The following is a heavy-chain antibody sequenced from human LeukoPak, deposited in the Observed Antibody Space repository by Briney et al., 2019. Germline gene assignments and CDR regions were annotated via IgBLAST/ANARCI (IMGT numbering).Heavy chain of an antibody. Sequence: PGRSLRLSCAASGFTFDDYAMHRVRQAPGKGLEWVSGISWNSGSIGYADSVKGRFTISRDNAKNSLYLQMNSLRAEDTALYYCAKEKGYYDILTGYSPFDYWGQGTLVTVSS. CDR2: ISWNSGSI. CDR3: AKEKGYYDILTGYSPFDY. J-gene: IGHJ4*02. V-gene: IGHV3-9*01. D-gene: IGHD3-9*01. CDR1: GFTFDDYA.